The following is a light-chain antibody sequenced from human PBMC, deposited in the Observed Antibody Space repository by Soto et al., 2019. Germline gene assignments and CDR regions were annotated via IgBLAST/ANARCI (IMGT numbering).Light chain of an antibody. CDR1: QGIAPY. CDR3: QKYNSAPLT. J-gene: IGKJ4*01. V-gene: IGKV1-27*01. CDR2: ATS. Sequence: DVQMTQSPSSLSAFVGDRVTITCRASQGIAPYLAWFQQKPGKVPKLLIYATSTLQSGVPSRFSGSGSGTDFTLTINSLQPEDVGTYYCQKYNSAPLTFCGGTKVDIK.